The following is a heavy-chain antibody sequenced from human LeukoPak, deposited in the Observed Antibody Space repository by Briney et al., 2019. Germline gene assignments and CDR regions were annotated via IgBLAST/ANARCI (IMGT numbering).Heavy chain of an antibody. CDR2: IYYSGST. Sequence: SETLSLTCTVSGGSISSSSYYWGWIRQPPGKGLEWIGSIYYSGSTYYNPSLKSRVTISVDTSKNQFSLKLSSVTAADTAVYYCARGHYGSGSYCLDYWGQGTLVTVSS. CDR3: ARGHYGSGSYCLDY. CDR1: GGSISSSSYY. D-gene: IGHD3-10*01. V-gene: IGHV4-39*07. J-gene: IGHJ4*02.